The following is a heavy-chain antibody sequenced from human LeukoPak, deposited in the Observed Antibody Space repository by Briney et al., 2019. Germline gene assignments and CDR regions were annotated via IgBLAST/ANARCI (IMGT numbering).Heavy chain of an antibody. CDR3: ARVARRVAVAGTLDY. Sequence: SETLSLTCTVSGGSISSYYWSWIRQPPGKGLEWIGYIYYRGSTNYNPSLKSRVTISVDTSKNQFSLKLSSVTAADTAVYYCARVARRVAVAGTLDYWGQGTLVTVSS. D-gene: IGHD6-19*01. J-gene: IGHJ4*02. CDR1: GGSISSYY. CDR2: IYYRGST. V-gene: IGHV4-59*01.